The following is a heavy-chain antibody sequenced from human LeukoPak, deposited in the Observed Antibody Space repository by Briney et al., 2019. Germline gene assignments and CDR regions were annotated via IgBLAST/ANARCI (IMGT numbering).Heavy chain of an antibody. Sequence: SETLSLTCTVSGGSISSNNWWTWVRQPPGKGLEWIGEIYHSGSTNYNPSLKSRVTISVDKSNNQFSLNLSSVTAADTAVYYCASANTYSSAYYIYYYYMDVWGKGTTVTVSS. D-gene: IGHD3-22*01. J-gene: IGHJ6*03. CDR1: GGSISSNNW. CDR3: ASANTYSSAYYIYYYYMDV. CDR2: IYHSGST. V-gene: IGHV4-4*02.